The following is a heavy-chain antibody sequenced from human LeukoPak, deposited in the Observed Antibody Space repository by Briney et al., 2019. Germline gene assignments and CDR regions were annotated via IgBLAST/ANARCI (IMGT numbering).Heavy chain of an antibody. CDR2: IYHSGST. CDR3: ARDGDYYMDV. CDR1: GGSISSGGYY. J-gene: IGHJ6*03. D-gene: IGHD3-3*01. V-gene: IGHV4-30-2*01. Sequence: SETLSLTCTVSGGSISSGGYYWSWIRQPPGKGLEWIGYIYHSGSTYYNPSLKSRVTISVDRSKNQFSLKPSSVTAADTAVYYCARDGDYYMDVWGKGTTVTVSS.